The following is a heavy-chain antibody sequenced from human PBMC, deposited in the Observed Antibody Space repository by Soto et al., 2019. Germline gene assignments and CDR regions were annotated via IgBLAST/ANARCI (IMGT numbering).Heavy chain of an antibody. CDR1: RVAFNKFI. CDR3: AKVRYSSPMGYYYGMDV. D-gene: IGHD2-2*01. Sequence: GASVNVSCKASRVAFNKFIVTWVRQAPGLGLEWVGGIIPVFGTANYAQKFQGRVTITADESTSTSYMEVNNLRSGDTAVYYCAKVRYSSPMGYYYGMDVWGQGTTVTVSS. V-gene: IGHV1-69*13. J-gene: IGHJ6*02. CDR2: IIPVFGTA.